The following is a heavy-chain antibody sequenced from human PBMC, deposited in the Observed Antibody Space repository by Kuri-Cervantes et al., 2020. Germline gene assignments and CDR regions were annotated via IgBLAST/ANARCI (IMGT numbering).Heavy chain of an antibody. V-gene: IGHV3-23*01. CDR1: GFTFSSYA. J-gene: IGHJ3*02. CDR3: ARAKNWNYDDGAFDI. D-gene: IGHD1-7*01. CDR2: ISGSGGST. Sequence: GGALRLSCAASGFTFSSYAMSWVRQAPGKGLEWVSAISGSGGSTYYADSVKGRFTISRDNSKNTLYLQMNSLRAEGTAVYYCARAKNWNYDDGAFDIWGQGTMVTVSS.